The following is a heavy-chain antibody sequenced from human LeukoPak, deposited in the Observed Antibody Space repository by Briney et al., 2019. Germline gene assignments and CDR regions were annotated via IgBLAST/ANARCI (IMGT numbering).Heavy chain of an antibody. D-gene: IGHD3-10*01. CDR3: ARSLGTDTMSGFDY. V-gene: IGHV3-20*04. J-gene: IGHJ4*02. CDR1: GFTFDDYG. Sequence: GGSLRLSCAASGFTFDDYGMSWVRQAPGKGLEWVSGINWNGGSTGYADSVKGRFTISRDNAKNSLYLQMNSLRAGDTAVYYCARSLGTDTMSGFDYWGQGTLVTVSS. CDR2: INWNGGST.